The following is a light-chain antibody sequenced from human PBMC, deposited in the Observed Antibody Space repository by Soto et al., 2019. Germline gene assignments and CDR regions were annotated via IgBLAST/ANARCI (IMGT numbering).Light chain of an antibody. Sequence: QSVLTQPPSASGTPGQRVTISCSGSSSNIGSNTVNWYQQLPGTAPKLLIYSNNQRPSGVPHRFSGSKSGTSASLAISGLQSEDEADYYCAAWDDSLNGVVFGGGTQLTVL. CDR3: AAWDDSLNGVV. CDR1: SSNIGSNT. V-gene: IGLV1-44*01. J-gene: IGLJ2*01. CDR2: SNN.